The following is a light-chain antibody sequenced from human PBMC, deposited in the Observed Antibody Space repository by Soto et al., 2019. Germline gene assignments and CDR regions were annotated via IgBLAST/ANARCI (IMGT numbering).Light chain of an antibody. V-gene: IGKV1-5*01. CDR1: QNINNW. CDR2: DAS. CDR3: KHMRT. Sequence: GGRVTITCRASQNINNWIAWYQQKPGKAPKFLIYDASTLESGVPSRFSGSGFGTEFSLTISSLQPDDFGSYYCKHMRTFGQGTKVDIK. J-gene: IGKJ1*01.